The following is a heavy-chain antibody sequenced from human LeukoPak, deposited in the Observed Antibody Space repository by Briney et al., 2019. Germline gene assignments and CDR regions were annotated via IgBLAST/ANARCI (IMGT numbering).Heavy chain of an antibody. Sequence: GRSLRLSCAASGFTFSSYAMHWVRQAPGKGLEWVAVISYDGSNKYYADSVKGRFTISRDNSKNTLYPQMNSLRAEDTAVYYCARDRGYSGYDLNFDYWGQGTLVTVSS. V-gene: IGHV3-30*01. CDR1: GFTFSSYA. D-gene: IGHD5-12*01. CDR2: ISYDGSNK. CDR3: ARDRGYSGYDLNFDY. J-gene: IGHJ4*02.